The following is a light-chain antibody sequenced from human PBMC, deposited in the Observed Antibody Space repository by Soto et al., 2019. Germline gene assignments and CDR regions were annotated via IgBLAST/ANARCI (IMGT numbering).Light chain of an antibody. J-gene: IGKJ1*01. CDR1: QSVSSNS. V-gene: IGKV3-20*01. CDR3: QQYGSSPRT. Sequence: PGERATLSCRASQSVSSNSLAWYQQRPGQAPRLLIYGASSRATGIPDRFSGSGSGTDFTLTISRLEPEDFAVYYCQQYGSSPRTFGQGTKVEIK. CDR2: GAS.